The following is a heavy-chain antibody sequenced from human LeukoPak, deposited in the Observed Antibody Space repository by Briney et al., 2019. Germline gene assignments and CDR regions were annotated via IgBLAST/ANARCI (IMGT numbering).Heavy chain of an antibody. CDR2: ISYDGSNK. CDR1: GFTFSRYG. D-gene: IGHD2-8*01. Sequence: PGGSLRLSCAASGFTFSRYGMHWVRQAPGKGLEWVAVISYDGSNKYYADSVKGRFTISRDNSKNTLYLQMNSLRAEDTAVYYCAKTKISGAYYYYYYMDVWGKGTTVTVSS. CDR3: AKTKISGAYYYYYYMDV. J-gene: IGHJ6*03. V-gene: IGHV3-30*18.